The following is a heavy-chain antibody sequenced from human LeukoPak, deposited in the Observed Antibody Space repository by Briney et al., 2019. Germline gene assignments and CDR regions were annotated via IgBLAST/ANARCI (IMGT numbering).Heavy chain of an antibody. J-gene: IGHJ6*03. V-gene: IGHV1-8*01. Sequence: ASVKVSCKASGYTFTSYDINWVRQATGQGLEWMGWMNPNSGNTGYAQKFQGRVTMTKNTSISTAYMELSSLRSEDTAVYYCARGLADVAARKYYYYYMDVWGKGTTVTVSS. D-gene: IGHD6-13*01. CDR1: GYTFTSYD. CDR3: ARGLADVAARKYYYYYMDV. CDR2: MNPNSGNT.